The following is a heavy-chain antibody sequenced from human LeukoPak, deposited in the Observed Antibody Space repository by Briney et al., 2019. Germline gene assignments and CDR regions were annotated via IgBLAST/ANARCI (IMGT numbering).Heavy chain of an antibody. Sequence: GGSLRLSCAASGFRFDDYGMSWVRQAPGKGLEWVSGINWSGSSTGYADSVKGRFTISRDNSKNTLYLQMNSLRAEDTAVYYCAKDRGEMDTEGFDYWGQGTLVTVSS. CDR3: AKDRGEMDTEGFDY. CDR2: INWSGSST. V-gene: IGHV3-20*04. CDR1: GFRFDDYG. J-gene: IGHJ4*02. D-gene: IGHD3-10*01.